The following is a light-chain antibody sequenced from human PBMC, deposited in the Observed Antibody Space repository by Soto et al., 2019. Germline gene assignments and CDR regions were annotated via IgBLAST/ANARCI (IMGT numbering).Light chain of an antibody. J-gene: IGKJ5*01. V-gene: IGKV3D-20*02. CDR1: QSVSNNY. Sequence: EIVLTQSPGTLSLSPGERATLSCRASQSVSNNYLAWYQQKHGQAPRXXIYGASTRATGIPARFSGSGSGTDLTITISSLEPEDFEVYYCQQRSNWPITFGQGTRLEIK. CDR3: QQRSNWPIT. CDR2: GAS.